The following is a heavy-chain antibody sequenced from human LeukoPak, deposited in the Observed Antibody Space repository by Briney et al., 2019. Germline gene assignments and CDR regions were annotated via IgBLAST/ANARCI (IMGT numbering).Heavy chain of an antibody. CDR1: GYTFTSYD. CDR3: ASIVGGYCSSTSCPFYYYYMDV. V-gene: IGHV1-8*01. CDR2: MDPNSGNT. Sequence: GASVKVSCKASGYTFTSYDINWVRQATGQGLEWMGWMDPNSGNTGYAQKFQGRVTITTDESTSTAYMELSSLRSEDTAVYYCASIVGGYCSSTSCPFYYYYMDVWGKGTTVTVSS. D-gene: IGHD2-2*01. J-gene: IGHJ6*03.